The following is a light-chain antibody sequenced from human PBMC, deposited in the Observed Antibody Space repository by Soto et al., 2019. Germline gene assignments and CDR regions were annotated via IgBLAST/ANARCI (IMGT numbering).Light chain of an antibody. Sequence: EIVLTQSPATLSVSPGDKATLSFRASQSVSSNLAWYQHKPGQAPRLLIYDASTRATGIPARFSGSGSGADFTLTISSLQSEDFAVYYCQRYNNWPLEFSFGPGTRVDV. CDR1: QSVSSN. J-gene: IGKJ3*01. CDR3: QRYNNWPLEFS. CDR2: DAS. V-gene: IGKV3-15*01.